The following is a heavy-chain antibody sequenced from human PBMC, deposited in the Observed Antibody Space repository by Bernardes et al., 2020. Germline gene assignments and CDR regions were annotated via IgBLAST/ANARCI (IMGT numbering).Heavy chain of an antibody. CDR2: INSVGSSS. Sequence: RGSMRLSCAASGFIFSHYWMHWVRQAPGKGLVWVSSINSVGSSSSYADSVKGRFTFSRNNAKNTLFLQMNSLRAEDTAVYYCVRDVSEHYNYYHLDVWGKGTTVTVSS. V-gene: IGHV3-74*01. D-gene: IGHD1-1*01. CDR3: VRDVSEHYNYYHLDV. J-gene: IGHJ6*03. CDR1: GFIFSHYW.